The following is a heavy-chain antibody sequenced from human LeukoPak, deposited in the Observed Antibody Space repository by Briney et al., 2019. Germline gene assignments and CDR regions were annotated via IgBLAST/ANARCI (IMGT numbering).Heavy chain of an antibody. D-gene: IGHD6-19*01. J-gene: IGHJ4*02. CDR1: GFTFSSYA. V-gene: IGHV3-30*04. Sequence: TGGSLRLSCAASGFTFSSYAMHWVRQAPGKGLQWVALISYDGSHKYYADSVKGRFTISRGNSKNTLYVQMNSLRAEDTALYYCARGRGWVDHWGQGTLVTVSS. CDR3: ARGRGWVDH. CDR2: ISYDGSHK.